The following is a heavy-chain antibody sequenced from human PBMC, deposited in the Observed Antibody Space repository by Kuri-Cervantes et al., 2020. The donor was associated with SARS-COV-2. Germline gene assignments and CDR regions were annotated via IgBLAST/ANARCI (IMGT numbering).Heavy chain of an antibody. CDR2: ISADNGNT. CDR1: GYTFTSYY. Sequence: ASGKVSCKASGYTFTSYYLHWVRQAPGQGLEWMGWISADNGNTNYAQKSQGRVTMTMDTSISTAYMELSRLRSDDTAVYYCARDQDIVVVVAATPGRGAFDIWGQGTMVTVSS. J-gene: IGHJ3*02. D-gene: IGHD2-15*01. CDR3: ARDQDIVVVVAATPGRGAFDI. V-gene: IGHV1-2*02.